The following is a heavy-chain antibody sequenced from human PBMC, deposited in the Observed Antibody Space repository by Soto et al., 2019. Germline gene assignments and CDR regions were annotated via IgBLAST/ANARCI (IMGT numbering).Heavy chain of an antibody. Sequence: PSETLSLTCTVSGGSVSSGSYYWSWIRQPPGKGLEWIGYIYYSGSTNYNPSLKSRVTISVDTSKNQFSLKLSSVTAADTAVYYCARGQSLGYYDILTGYYRKPYYYYGMDVWGQRTTVTVSS. CDR2: IYYSGST. D-gene: IGHD3-9*01. CDR1: GGSVSSGSYY. J-gene: IGHJ6*02. CDR3: ARGQSLGYYDILTGYYRKPYYYYGMDV. V-gene: IGHV4-61*01.